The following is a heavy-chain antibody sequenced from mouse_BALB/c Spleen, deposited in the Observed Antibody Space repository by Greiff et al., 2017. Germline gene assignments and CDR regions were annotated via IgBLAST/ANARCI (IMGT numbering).Heavy chain of an antibody. CDR2: IDPANGNT. CDR3: APHYYGSSPWFAY. CDR1: GFNIKDTY. D-gene: IGHD1-1*01. Sequence: DVKLVESGAELVKPGASVKLSCTASGFNIKDTYMHWVKQRPEQGLEWIGRIDPANGNTKYDPKFQGKATITADTSSNTAYLQLSSLTSEDTAVYYCAPHYYGSSPWFAYWGQGTLVTVSA. V-gene: IGHV14-3*02. J-gene: IGHJ3*01.